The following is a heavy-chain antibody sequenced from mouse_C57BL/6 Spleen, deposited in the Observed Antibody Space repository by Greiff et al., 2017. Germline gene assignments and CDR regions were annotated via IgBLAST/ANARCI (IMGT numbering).Heavy chain of an antibody. J-gene: IGHJ3*01. Sequence: QVQLKESGAELVRPGTSVKVSCKASGYAFTNYLIEWVKQRPGQGLEWIGVINPGSGGTNFNEKFKGKATLTADKSSSTAYMQLSSLPSEDSAVYFCAIRSSSPWPFAYWGKGTLVTVSA. V-gene: IGHV1-54*01. CDR2: INPGSGGT. CDR3: AIRSSSPWPFAY. D-gene: IGHD1-1*01. CDR1: GYAFTNYL.